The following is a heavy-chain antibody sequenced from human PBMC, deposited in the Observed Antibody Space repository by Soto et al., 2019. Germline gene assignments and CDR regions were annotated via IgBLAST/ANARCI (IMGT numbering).Heavy chain of an antibody. CDR2: ISSTTNYI. V-gene: IGHV3-21*01. Sequence: PGGSLGLSCSASGFPFRRYSMNWVRQAPGKGLEWVSSISSTTNYIYYADSMKGRFTVSRDNAKNSVYLDMNSLSAEDTAVYYCARESEDLTSNFDYWGQGTLVTV. J-gene: IGHJ4*02. CDR1: GFPFRRYS. CDR3: ARESEDLTSNFDY.